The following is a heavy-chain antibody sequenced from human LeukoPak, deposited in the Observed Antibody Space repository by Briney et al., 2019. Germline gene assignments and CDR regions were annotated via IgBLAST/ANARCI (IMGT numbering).Heavy chain of an antibody. CDR2: IYYSGST. Sequence: PSQTLSLTCTVSGGSISSGGYYWSWIRQHPGKGLEWIGYIYYSGSTYYNPSLKSRVTISVDTSKNQFSLKLSSVTAADTAVYYCARHRHGSSPNFYWGQGTLVTVSS. J-gene: IGHJ4*02. CDR1: GGSISSGGYY. V-gene: IGHV4-31*03. D-gene: IGHD2-15*01. CDR3: ARHRHGSSPNFY.